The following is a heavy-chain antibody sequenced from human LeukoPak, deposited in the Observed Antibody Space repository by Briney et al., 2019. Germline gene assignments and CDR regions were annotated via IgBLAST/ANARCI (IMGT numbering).Heavy chain of an antibody. D-gene: IGHD4-11*01. V-gene: IGHV3-48*02. CDR2: ISTGSSTI. J-gene: IGHJ4*02. Sequence: GGSLRLSCAASGFTFSSYSMNWVRQAPGKGLEWVSYISTGSSTIYYADSVKGRFTISRDNAKNSLYLQMNSLRDEDTAVYYCARLGGTTVTTYFDYWGQGTLVTVSS. CDR1: GFTFSSYS. CDR3: ARLGGTTVTTYFDY.